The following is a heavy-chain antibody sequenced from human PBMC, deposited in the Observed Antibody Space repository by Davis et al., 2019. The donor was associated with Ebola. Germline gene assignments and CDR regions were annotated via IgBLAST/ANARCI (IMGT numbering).Heavy chain of an antibody. Sequence: GESLKISCVGSGFDFSPYKLNWVRQAPGKGLEWISYISSSGRTMYYADSVKGRFTISRDNSKNSLYLQMNSLRTEDTALYYCGKADCGGDCRVVDYWGQGTLVTVSS. CDR2: ISSSGRTM. D-gene: IGHD2-21*02. CDR3: GKADCGGDCRVVDY. J-gene: IGHJ4*02. CDR1: GFDFSPYK. V-gene: IGHV3-48*04.